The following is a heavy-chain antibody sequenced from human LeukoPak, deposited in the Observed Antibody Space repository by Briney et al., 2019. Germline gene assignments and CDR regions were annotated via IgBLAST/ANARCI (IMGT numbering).Heavy chain of an antibody. D-gene: IGHD2-2*01. CDR1: GGSFSGYY. CDR2: INHSGIT. J-gene: IGHJ4*02. CDR3: ARGPQYCTSTTCPR. V-gene: IGHV4-34*01. Sequence: SETLSLTCAVYGGSFSGYYWIRQPPGKRLQWIGEINHSGITNYNPSLKSRVTISVDTSKNQFSLKLTSVTAADTAVYFCARGPQYCTSTTCPRWGQGTLVTVSS.